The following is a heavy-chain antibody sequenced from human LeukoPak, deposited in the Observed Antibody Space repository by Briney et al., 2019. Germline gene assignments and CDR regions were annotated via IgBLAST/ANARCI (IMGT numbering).Heavy chain of an antibody. CDR2: ISASGGSP. D-gene: IGHD3-3*01. J-gene: IGHJ6*03. Sequence: GGSLRLSCAASGFTFSSYGMHWVRQAPGKGLEWVSSISASGGSPFYADSVDGRFTISRDTANHTLYLHVNSLRAEDTAVYYCAKGVYYGDTHYMDVWGEGTTVTVSS. V-gene: IGHV3-23*01. CDR1: GFTFSSYG. CDR3: AKGVYYGDTHYMDV.